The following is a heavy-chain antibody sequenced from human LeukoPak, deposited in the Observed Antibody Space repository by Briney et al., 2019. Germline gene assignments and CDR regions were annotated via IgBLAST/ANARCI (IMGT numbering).Heavy chain of an antibody. Sequence: GASVRVSCKASGYTFTDHFIYWVRQAPGQGLEWMAWINPNTGGTKYAQMFQGRVTLTRDTSISTAFMELRSLISDDTAVYFCARVITPGSNHGDHAGWYFDLWGRGTLVTVSS. CDR2: INPNTGGT. D-gene: IGHD4-17*01. V-gene: IGHV1-2*02. J-gene: IGHJ2*01. CDR3: ARVITPGSNHGDHAGWYFDL. CDR1: GYTFTDHF.